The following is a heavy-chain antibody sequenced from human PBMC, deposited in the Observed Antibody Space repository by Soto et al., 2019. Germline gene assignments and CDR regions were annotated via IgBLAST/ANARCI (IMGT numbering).Heavy chain of an antibody. CDR2: INHSEST. Sequence: QVQLQQWGAGLLKPSETLSLTCAVYGGSFSGYYWSWIRQPPGKGLEWIGEINHSESTNNNPSLMSRVTISVDTSKTQFSLKLSSVTAADTAVYYCARVSGIYYYGMDVWGQGTTVTVSS. CDR1: GGSFSGYY. CDR3: ARVSGIYYYGMDV. J-gene: IGHJ6*02. V-gene: IGHV4-34*01. D-gene: IGHD3-10*01.